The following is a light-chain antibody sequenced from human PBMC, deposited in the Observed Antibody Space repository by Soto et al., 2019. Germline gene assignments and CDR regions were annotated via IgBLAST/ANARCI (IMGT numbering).Light chain of an antibody. J-gene: IGKJ4*01. CDR1: QSISNY. V-gene: IGKV1-39*01. CDR3: QQSYSSPSGLS. Sequence: DIQMTQSPSSLSASVGDRVTITCRASQSISNYLNWYQQKPGKAPKLLIYATSSMQSGVPSRFSGSGYGTDFTLTISSLQPADFATYYCQQSYSSPSGLSFGGGTKVDIK. CDR2: ATS.